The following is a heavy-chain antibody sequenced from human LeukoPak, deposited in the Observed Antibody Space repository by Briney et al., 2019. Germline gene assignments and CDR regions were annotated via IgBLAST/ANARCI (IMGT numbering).Heavy chain of an antibody. J-gene: IGHJ6*02. V-gene: IGHV1-18*01. D-gene: IGHD3-9*01. CDR1: GYTFTSYG. Sequence: ASVKVSCTASGYTFTSYGISWVRQAPGQGLEWMGWISAYNGNTNYAQKLQGRVTMTTDTSTSTAYMELRSLRSDDTAVYYCAREALRYFDWLLQGGGYGMDVWGQGTTVTVSS. CDR3: AREALRYFDWLLQGGGYGMDV. CDR2: ISAYNGNT.